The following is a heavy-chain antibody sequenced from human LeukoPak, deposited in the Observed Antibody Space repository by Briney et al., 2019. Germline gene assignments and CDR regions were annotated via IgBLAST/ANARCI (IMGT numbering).Heavy chain of an antibody. D-gene: IGHD4-17*01. J-gene: IGHJ6*04. CDR2: FYSSTRT. Sequence: PSQTLSLTCTVSGDSLTSGSRYWSWIRQPAGKGLEWIGHFYSSTRTTYNPSLESRVTISGDTAKYQFSLKLDSVTAADTAVYFCARCMSELDYGDYAYYYHMDVWGKGTTVTVSS. CDR3: ARCMSELDYGDYAYYYHMDV. V-gene: IGHV4-61*09. CDR1: GDSLTSGSRY.